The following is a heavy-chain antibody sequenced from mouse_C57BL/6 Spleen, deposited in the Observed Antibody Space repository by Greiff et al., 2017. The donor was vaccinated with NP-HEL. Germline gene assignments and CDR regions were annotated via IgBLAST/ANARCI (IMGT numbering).Heavy chain of an antibody. V-gene: IGHV1-5*01. CDR2: IYPGNSDT. J-gene: IGHJ2*01. Sequence: VQLKESGTVLARPGASVKMSFKTSGYTFTSYWMHRVKQRPGQGLEWIGAIYPGNSDTSYKQKFKGKAKLTAVTADSTAYMELSSLTNEDSAVYYCTGEEDDGYLYCCDYWGQGTTLTVSS. CDR1: GYTFTSYW. D-gene: IGHD2-3*01. CDR3: TGEEDDGYLYCCDY.